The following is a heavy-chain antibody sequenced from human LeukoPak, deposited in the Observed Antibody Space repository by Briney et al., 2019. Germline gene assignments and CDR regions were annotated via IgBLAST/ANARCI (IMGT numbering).Heavy chain of an antibody. CDR2: ISSDGDYI. V-gene: IGHV3-21*01. CDR1: GFTFNSYS. D-gene: IGHD1-26*01. J-gene: IGHJ4*02. Sequence: PGRSLRFSCAASGFTFNSYSLSWVRQAPGKGLEWVSSISSDGDYIYYADSLKGRFTISRDNVKNSLYLQMNNLRAEDTAVYYCARGPATRVYYFDYWGQGTLVTVPS. CDR3: ARGPATRVYYFDY.